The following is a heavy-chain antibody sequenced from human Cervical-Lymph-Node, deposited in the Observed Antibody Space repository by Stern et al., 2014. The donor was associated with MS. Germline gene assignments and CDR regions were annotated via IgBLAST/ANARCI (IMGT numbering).Heavy chain of an antibody. D-gene: IGHD4-17*01. V-gene: IGHV3-74*02. CDR3: ARALEDYGDYPNWFDP. CDR2: INSDGSST. CDR1: GFTVSNYW. Sequence: VQLVESGGGLVQPGGSLRLSCAASGFTVSNYWMYWVRQAPGKGLVWVSRINSDGSSTSYADSVKGRFTISRDNAKNTLYLQINSLRAEDTAVYYCARALEDYGDYPNWFDPWGQGTLVTVSS. J-gene: IGHJ5*02.